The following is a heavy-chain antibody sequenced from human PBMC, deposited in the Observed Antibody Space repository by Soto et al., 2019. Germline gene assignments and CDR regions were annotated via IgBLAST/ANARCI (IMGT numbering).Heavy chain of an antibody. D-gene: IGHD3-3*01. Sequence: PGESLKISCEGSGYIFGKYWISWVRQMPGKGLEWMGRIDPSDSYTNYSPTFQGTVSISVDTSTSTAYLQWGSLKASDTAMYYRARHPVSAFRGREDYWGQGTLVTVS. CDR3: ARHPVSAFRGREDY. J-gene: IGHJ4*02. CDR2: IDPSDSYT. V-gene: IGHV5-10-1*01. CDR1: GYIFGKYW.